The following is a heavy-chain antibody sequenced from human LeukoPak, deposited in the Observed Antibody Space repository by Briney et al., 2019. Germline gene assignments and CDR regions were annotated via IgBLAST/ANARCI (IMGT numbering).Heavy chain of an antibody. CDR1: GFTFSSYG. J-gene: IGHJ4*02. CDR3: AKPRGIAVAHNYFDY. V-gene: IGHV3-30*18. CDR2: ISYDGSNK. D-gene: IGHD6-19*01. Sequence: GGSLRLSCATSGFTFSSYGMHWVRQAPGKGLEWVAVISYDGSNKYYADSVKGRFTISRDNSKNTLYLQMNSLRAEDTAVYYCAKPRGIAVAHNYFDYWGQGALVTVSS.